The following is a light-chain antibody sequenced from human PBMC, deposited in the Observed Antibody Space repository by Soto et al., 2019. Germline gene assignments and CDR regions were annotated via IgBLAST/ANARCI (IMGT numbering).Light chain of an antibody. J-gene: IGKJ1*01. CDR1: QSISSW. V-gene: IGKV1-5*01. CDR2: DAS. Sequence: DIQMTQSPSTLSASVGDRVTITCRASQSISSWLAWYQQKPGKAPKLLIYDASSLESGVPSRFSGSGYGTECTLTISSLQPDDFATSYCQQYNSYSRTFGQGTKVEIK. CDR3: QQYNSYSRT.